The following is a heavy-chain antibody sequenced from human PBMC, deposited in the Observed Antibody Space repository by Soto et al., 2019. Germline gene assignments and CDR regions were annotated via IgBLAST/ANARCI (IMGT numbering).Heavy chain of an antibody. CDR1: GFTFSSYA. D-gene: IGHD3-3*01. CDR2: ISYDGSNK. CDR3: ARDRPPKYDFWSGYRLRYGYYGMDV. V-gene: IGHV3-30-3*01. Sequence: QVQLVESGGGVVQPGRSLRLSCAASGFTFSSYAMHWVRQAPGKGLEWVAVISYDGSNKYYADSVTGRFTISRDNSKNTLYLQMNSLRAEDTAVYYCARDRPPKYDFWSGYRLRYGYYGMDVWGQGTTVTVSS. J-gene: IGHJ6*02.